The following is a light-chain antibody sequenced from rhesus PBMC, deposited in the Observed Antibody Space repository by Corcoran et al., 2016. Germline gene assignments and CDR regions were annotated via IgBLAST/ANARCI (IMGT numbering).Light chain of an antibody. CDR1: QSLLYSSNNKNY. J-gene: IGKJ2*01. Sequence: DIVMTQSPDSLAVSLGERVTINCKSSQSLLYSSNNKNYLAWYQQKPGQAPKLLIYWESSRESGVPNRFSGRGSGTVFTLTISGLQAEDVAVYYCQQYYSTPYSFGQGTKVEIK. V-gene: IGKV4-1*01. CDR3: QQYYSTPYS. CDR2: WES.